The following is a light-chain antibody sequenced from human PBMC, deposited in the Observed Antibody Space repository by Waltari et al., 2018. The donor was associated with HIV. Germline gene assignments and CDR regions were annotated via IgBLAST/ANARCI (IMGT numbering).Light chain of an antibody. V-gene: IGLV1-40*01. CDR1: SSNIGAGYD. J-gene: IGLJ2*01. Sequence: QSVLTQPPSVSGAPGQRVTISCTGSSSNIGAGYDVHWYQQLPGTAPKLVIYAKRKRPPGGPDRFPGSKAGTPASLGITGLQAEDDADYYCQSYDSALSGSVFGGGTKLTVL. CDR2: AKR. CDR3: QSYDSALSGSV.